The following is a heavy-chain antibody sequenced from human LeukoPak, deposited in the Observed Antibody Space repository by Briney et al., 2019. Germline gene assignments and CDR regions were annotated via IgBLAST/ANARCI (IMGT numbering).Heavy chain of an antibody. V-gene: IGHV3-23*01. D-gene: IGHD3-22*01. CDR3: ATTRYYYDSSGYSNFDY. J-gene: IGHJ4*02. CDR1: GGSFSGYY. Sequence: PSETLSLTCAVYGGSFSGYYWSWIRQPPGKGLEWVSAISLSGGSTYYADSVKGRFTISRDNSKNTLYLQMNSLRAEDTAVYYCATTRYYYDSSGYSNFDYWGQGTLVTVSS. CDR2: ISLSGGST.